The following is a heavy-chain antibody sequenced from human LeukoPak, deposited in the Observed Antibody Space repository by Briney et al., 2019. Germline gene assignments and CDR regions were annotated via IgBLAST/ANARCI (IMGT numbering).Heavy chain of an antibody. CDR1: GVSISNGGFY. D-gene: IGHD4-17*01. J-gene: IGHJ4*02. CDR2: ISHSGST. V-gene: IGHV4-39*07. CDR3: ARGTTVTTGDY. Sequence: SETLSLTCSVSGVSISNGGFYWSWIRQPPGKGLEWIGEISHSGSTNCNPSLKSRVTISVDTSKNQFSLKLNSVTAADTAVYYCARGTTVTTGDYWGQGTLVTVSS.